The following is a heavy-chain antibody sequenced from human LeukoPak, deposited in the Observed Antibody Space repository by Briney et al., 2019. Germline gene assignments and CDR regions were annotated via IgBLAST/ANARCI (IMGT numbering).Heavy chain of an antibody. Sequence: SETLSLTCTVSGGSISSHYWSWIRQPPGKGLEWIGYIYYSGSTNYNPSLKSQVTISVDTSKNQFSLKLSSVTAADTAVYYCARAHSSSWLNYYYYYMDVWGKGTTVTVSS. D-gene: IGHD6-13*01. V-gene: IGHV4-59*11. CDR2: IYYSGST. CDR1: GGSISSHY. J-gene: IGHJ6*03. CDR3: ARAHSSSWLNYYYYYMDV.